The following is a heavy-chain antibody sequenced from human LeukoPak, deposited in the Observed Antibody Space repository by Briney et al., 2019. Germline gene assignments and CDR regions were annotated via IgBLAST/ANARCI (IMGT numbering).Heavy chain of an antibody. J-gene: IGHJ4*02. V-gene: IGHV4-38-2*02. D-gene: IGHD1-1*01. CDR2: THPSETT. Sequence: SETLSLTCVVSGFSISRGYYWGWTRQPPGKGLEWIGNTHPSETTFHNPSPNSRATLSIDTSKNEFSLKLSSVTAADTALYYCAREVERRVVNWGQGTLVTVSS. CDR1: GFSISRGYY. CDR3: AREVERRVVN.